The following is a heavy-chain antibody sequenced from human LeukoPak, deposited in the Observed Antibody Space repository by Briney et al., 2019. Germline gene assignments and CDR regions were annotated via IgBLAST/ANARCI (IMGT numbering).Heavy chain of an antibody. CDR1: GFTFSSYA. V-gene: IGHV3-23*01. J-gene: IGHJ5*02. CDR2: ISGSGGST. Sequence: GALRLSCAASGFTFSSYAMSWVRQAPGKGLEWVSAISGSGGSTCYADSVKGRLTISRDNSKNTLYLQMNSLRAEDTAVYYCAKDPQNFYGDYFDPWGQGTLVTVSS. CDR3: AKDPQNFYGDYFDP. D-gene: IGHD4-17*01.